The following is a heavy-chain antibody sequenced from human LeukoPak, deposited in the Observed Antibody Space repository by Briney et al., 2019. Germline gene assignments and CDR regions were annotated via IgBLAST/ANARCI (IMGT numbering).Heavy chain of an antibody. CDR2: FDPENAEI. CDR1: GNTLSELP. Sequence: ASVKVSCKLSGNTLSELPIQWVRQAGGKGLEWMAGFDPENAEIVYAQKFQGRVTMTEDTSTNTAYMELTSLTSDDTAVYYCATRGSDFWSGFDFWGQGTQVTVSS. J-gene: IGHJ4*02. V-gene: IGHV1-24*01. CDR3: ATRGSDFWSGFDF. D-gene: IGHD3-3*01.